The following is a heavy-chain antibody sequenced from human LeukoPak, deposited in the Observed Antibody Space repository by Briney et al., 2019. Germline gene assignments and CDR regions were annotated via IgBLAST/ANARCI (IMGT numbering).Heavy chain of an antibody. Sequence: KSSETLSLTCTVSGGSISSYYWSWIREPAGKGLEWIGRIYTSGSTNYNPSLKSRVTMSSDTSKNQFSLKLKSVTAADTAVYFCARGDYDFWSGSHDPFDIWGQGIRVTVSS. CDR3: ARGDYDFWSGSHDPFDI. CDR1: GGSISSYY. J-gene: IGHJ3*02. D-gene: IGHD3-3*01. V-gene: IGHV4-4*07. CDR2: IYTSGST.